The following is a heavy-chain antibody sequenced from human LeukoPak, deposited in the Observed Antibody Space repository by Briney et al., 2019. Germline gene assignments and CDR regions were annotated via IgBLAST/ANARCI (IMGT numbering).Heavy chain of an antibody. CDR2: INHSGST. CDR3: ARVGAVAGHGDFDY. V-gene: IGHV4-34*01. J-gene: IGHJ4*02. Sequence: SETLSLTCAVYGGSFSGYYWSWIRQPPGKGLEWIGEINHSGSTNYNPSLRSRVTISVDTSKNQFSLKLTSVTAADTAVYYCARVGAVAGHGDFDYWGQGTLVTVSS. D-gene: IGHD6-19*01. CDR1: GGSFSGYY.